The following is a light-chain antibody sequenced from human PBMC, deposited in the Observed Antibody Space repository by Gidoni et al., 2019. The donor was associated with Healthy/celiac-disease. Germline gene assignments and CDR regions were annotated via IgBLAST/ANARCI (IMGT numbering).Light chain of an antibody. V-gene: IGKV1-12*01. Sequence: DIQMTQSPSSVSASVGDRVTITCRASQGISSWLDWYQQKPGKAPKILIYAASSLQSGVPSRFSGSGSGTDFTLTISSLQPEDFATYDCQQANSFPHTFGPGTKVDIK. CDR2: AAS. CDR3: QQANSFPHT. J-gene: IGKJ3*01. CDR1: QGISSW.